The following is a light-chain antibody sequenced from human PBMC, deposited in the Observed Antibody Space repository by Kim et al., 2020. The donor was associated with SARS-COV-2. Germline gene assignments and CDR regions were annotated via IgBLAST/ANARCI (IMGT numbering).Light chain of an antibody. CDR3: SACTSSSTL. CDR2: DVS. CDR1: SSDVGGYNY. V-gene: IGLV2-14*03. Sequence: PGQSITISCTGTSSDVGGYNYVSWYQQHPGEAPKLMIYDVSYRPSGVSNRFSGSKSGNTASLTISGLRPEDEADYYCSACTSSSTLFGGGTQLTVL. J-gene: IGLJ2*01.